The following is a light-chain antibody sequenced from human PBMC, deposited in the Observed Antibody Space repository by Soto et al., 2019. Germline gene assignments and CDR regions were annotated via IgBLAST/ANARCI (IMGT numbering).Light chain of an antibody. CDR3: QQYNSYPLT. CDR2: KAS. Sequence: IQLTQSPASLSASVGDRVTITCRASQGINTFVAGYQQKPGKAPKLLIYKASSLESGVPSRVSGSGSGEAFTLTISSLQPDDSATYYCQQYNSYPLTFGGGTKVDIK. V-gene: IGKV1-5*03. CDR1: QGINTF. J-gene: IGKJ4*01.